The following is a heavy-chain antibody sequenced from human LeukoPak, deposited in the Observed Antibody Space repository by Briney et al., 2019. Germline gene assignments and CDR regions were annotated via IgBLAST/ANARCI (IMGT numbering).Heavy chain of an antibody. D-gene: IGHD6-13*01. CDR3: ARDSSSSEVNWFDP. Sequence: GGSLRLSCAASGFTFSSYAMSWVRQAPGKGLEWVSAISGSGGSTYYADSVKGRFTISRDNSKNTLYLQMNSLRAEDTAVYYCARDSSSSEVNWFDPWGQGTLVTVSS. CDR1: GFTFSSYA. J-gene: IGHJ5*02. V-gene: IGHV3-23*01. CDR2: ISGSGGST.